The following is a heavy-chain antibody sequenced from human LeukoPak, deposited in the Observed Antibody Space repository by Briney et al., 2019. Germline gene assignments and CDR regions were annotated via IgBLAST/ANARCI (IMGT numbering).Heavy chain of an antibody. J-gene: IGHJ3*02. V-gene: IGHV3-7*01. Sequence: GGSLRLSCAASGFTFSSYWMSWVRQAPGKGLEWVANIKQDGSEKYYVDSVKGRFTISRDNAKNSLYLQMNSLRAEDTAVYYCARDLSGRPDAFDIWGQGTMVTVSS. CDR2: IKQDGSEK. CDR3: ARDLSGRPDAFDI. D-gene: IGHD3-10*01. CDR1: GFTFSSYW.